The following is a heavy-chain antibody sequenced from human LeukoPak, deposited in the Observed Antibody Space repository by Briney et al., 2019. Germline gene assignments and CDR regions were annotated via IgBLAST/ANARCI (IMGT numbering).Heavy chain of an antibody. Sequence: SETLSLTCTVSGGSISSSSYYWGWIRQPPGKGLEWIGSIYYSGSTYYNPSLKSRVTISVDTSKNQFSLKLSSVTAADTAVYYSARHRGDYYGSGSYFDYWGQGTLVTVSS. CDR1: GGSISSSSYY. CDR3: ARHRGDYYGSGSYFDY. J-gene: IGHJ4*02. V-gene: IGHV4-39*01. CDR2: IYYSGST. D-gene: IGHD3-10*01.